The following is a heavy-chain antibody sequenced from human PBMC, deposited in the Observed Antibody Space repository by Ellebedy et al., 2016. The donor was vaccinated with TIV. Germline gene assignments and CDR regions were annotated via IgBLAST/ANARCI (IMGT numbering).Heavy chain of an antibody. V-gene: IGHV1-18*01. CDR1: GYTFTRYG. Sequence: AASVKVSCKTSGYTFTRYGITWVRQAPGQGLEWMGWISGYNGDTNYAQTFQGRVTMTTDTSTSTAYMELRSLRSDDTAVYYCAVGGGSGWYISFDYWGQGTLVTVSS. CDR3: AVGGGSGWYISFDY. CDR2: ISGYNGDT. J-gene: IGHJ4*02. D-gene: IGHD6-19*01.